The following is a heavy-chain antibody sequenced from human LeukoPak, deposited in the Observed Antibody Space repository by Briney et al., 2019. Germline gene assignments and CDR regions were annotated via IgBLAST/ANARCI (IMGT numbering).Heavy chain of an antibody. CDR3: ARVRDSSGYYYVGYFDY. CDR2: ISYDGSNK. D-gene: IGHD3-22*01. Sequence: PGGSLRLSYAASGFTFSSYAMHWVRQAPGKGLEWVAVISYDGSNKYYADSVKGRFTISRDNSKNTLYLQMNSLRAEDTAVYYCARVRDSSGYYYVGYFDYWGQGTLVTVSS. V-gene: IGHV3-30-3*01. CDR1: GFTFSSYA. J-gene: IGHJ4*02.